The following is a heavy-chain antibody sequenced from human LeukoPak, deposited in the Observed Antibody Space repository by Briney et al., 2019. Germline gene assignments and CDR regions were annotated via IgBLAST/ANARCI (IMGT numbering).Heavy chain of an antibody. CDR1: GGSITNYY. CDR3: ARISPSSGTYWGTLYYYIDV. CDR2: VSFSGTT. J-gene: IGHJ6*03. V-gene: IGHV4-59*01. Sequence: PSETLSLTCTVSGGSITNYYWTWIRQPPGKGLEWIGYVSFSGTTNYNPSLKSRVTISLDTSNSQFSLRPTSVTAADTAVYYCARISPSSGTYWGTLYYYIDVWGKGTTITVSS. D-gene: IGHD1-26*01.